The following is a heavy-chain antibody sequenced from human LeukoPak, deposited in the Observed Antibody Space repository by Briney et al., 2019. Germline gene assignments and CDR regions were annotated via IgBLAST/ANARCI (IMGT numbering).Heavy chain of an antibody. J-gene: IGHJ4*02. D-gene: IGHD3-10*02. CDR1: GFTFSSYG. CDR2: ISYDGSNK. Sequence: GGSLRLSCAASGFTFSSYGMHWVRQAPGKGLEWVAVISYDGSNKYYADSVKGRFTISRDNSKNTLYLQMNSLRAEDTAVYYCARLCWGIQLAGFDSWGQGTLVTVSS. CDR3: ARLCWGIQLAGFDS. V-gene: IGHV3-30*03.